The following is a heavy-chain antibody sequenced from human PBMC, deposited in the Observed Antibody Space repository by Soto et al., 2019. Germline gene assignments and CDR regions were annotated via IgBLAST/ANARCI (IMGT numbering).Heavy chain of an antibody. J-gene: IGHJ4*02. V-gene: IGHV3-74*01. CDR1: GFPFSTYW. CDR3: ISLFTYGNFDYFDD. Sequence: GGSLRLSCAASGFPFSTYWMHWVRQAPGKGLVWVSRINSDGSTTTYADSVKGRFTISRDNANNTLYLQMNSLRAEDTAVYYCISLFTYGNFDYFDDWGPGTQVTGFS. D-gene: IGHD3-10*01. CDR2: INSDGSTT.